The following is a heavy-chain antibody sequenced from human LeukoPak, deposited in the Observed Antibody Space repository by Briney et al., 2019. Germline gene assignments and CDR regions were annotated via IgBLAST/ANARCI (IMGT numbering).Heavy chain of an antibody. D-gene: IGHD5-12*01. Sequence: SETLSLTCAVSGYSISSGYYWGWIRQPPGKGLEWIGSIYHSGSTYYNPTLKSRVTISVDTSKNQFSLKLSSVTAADTAVYYCARDHSGYEHWGQGTLVTVSS. CDR2: IYHSGST. J-gene: IGHJ4*02. CDR1: GYSISSGYY. V-gene: IGHV4-38-2*02. CDR3: ARDHSGYEH.